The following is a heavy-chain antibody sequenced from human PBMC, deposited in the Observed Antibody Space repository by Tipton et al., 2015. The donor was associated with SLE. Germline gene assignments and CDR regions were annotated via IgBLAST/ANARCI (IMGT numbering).Heavy chain of an antibody. D-gene: IGHD2-21*02. V-gene: IGHV4-61*08. CDR3: ARGRMEVTAPFGY. J-gene: IGHJ4*02. Sequence: TLSLTCSVSGNSISSGDYYWNWIRQHPGKGLEWVGSISYSGSTNYNPSLKSRVTISVDTSKNQFSLKLSSVTAADTAVYYCARGRMEVTAPFGYWGQGTLVTVSS. CDR1: GNSISSGDYY. CDR2: ISYSGST.